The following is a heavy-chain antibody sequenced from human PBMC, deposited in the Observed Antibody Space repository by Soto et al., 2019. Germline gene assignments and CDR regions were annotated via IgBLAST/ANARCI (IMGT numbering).Heavy chain of an antibody. Sequence: PSETLSLTCAVYGGSFSGYYWSWIRQPPGKGLEWIGEINHSGSTNYNPSLKSRVTISVDTSKNQFSLKLSSVTAADTAVYYCAREYGNGYYDSSGYLDYWGQGTLGNVS. V-gene: IGHV4-34*01. D-gene: IGHD3-22*01. CDR3: AREYGNGYYDSSGYLDY. J-gene: IGHJ4*02. CDR2: INHSGST. CDR1: GGSFSGYY.